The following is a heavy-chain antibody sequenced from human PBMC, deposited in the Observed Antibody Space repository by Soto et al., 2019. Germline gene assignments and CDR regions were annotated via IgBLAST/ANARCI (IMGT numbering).Heavy chain of an antibody. CDR1: GFTFSSYA. V-gene: IGHV3-64*01. Sequence: GESLKISCAASGFTFSSYAMHWVRQAPGKGLEYVSAISSNGGSTYYANSVKGRFTISRDNSKNTLYLQMGSLRAEDMAVYYCARGDKIPYDYIWGSYRLYYYYYYMDVWGKGTTVTVSS. CDR3: ARGDKIPYDYIWGSYRLYYYYYYMDV. D-gene: IGHD3-16*02. CDR2: ISSNGGST. J-gene: IGHJ6*03.